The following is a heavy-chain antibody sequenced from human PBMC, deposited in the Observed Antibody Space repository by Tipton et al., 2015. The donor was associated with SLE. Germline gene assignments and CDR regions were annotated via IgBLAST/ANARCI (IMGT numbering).Heavy chain of an antibody. Sequence: GLVKPSETLSLTCTVSGYSISSGYYWGWIRQPPGKGLEWIAYINYSGSTNYNPSLKSRVTMSVDTSKNQFSLKLSSVTAADTAVYYCARRRGSSWYEDYFDYWGQGTLVTVSS. V-gene: IGHV4-38-2*02. CDR1: GYSISSGYY. CDR2: INYSGST. D-gene: IGHD6-13*01. CDR3: ARRRGSSWYEDYFDY. J-gene: IGHJ4*02.